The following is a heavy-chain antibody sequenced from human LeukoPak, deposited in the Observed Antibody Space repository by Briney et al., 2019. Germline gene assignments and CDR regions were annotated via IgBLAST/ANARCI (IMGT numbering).Heavy chain of an antibody. CDR2: IYPGDSDT. V-gene: IGHV5-51*01. CDR3: ARLAGVVTPVDY. Sequence: GESLKISCKGSGYSFTSYWIGWGRQMPGKGLEWVGIIYPGDSDTRYSPSFQGQVTISADKSLSTAYLQWRSLKASDTPMYYCARLAGVVTPVDYWGQGTLVTVSS. J-gene: IGHJ4*02. D-gene: IGHD4-23*01. CDR1: GYSFTSYW.